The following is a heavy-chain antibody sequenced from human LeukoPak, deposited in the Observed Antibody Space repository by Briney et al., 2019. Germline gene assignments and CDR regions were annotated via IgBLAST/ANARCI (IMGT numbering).Heavy chain of an antibody. Sequence: SQTLSLTCAISGDSVSSNSAAWNWIRQSPSRGLEWLGRTYYRSKWYNDYAVSVKSRITINPDTSKNQFSLQLNSVTPEDTAVYYCARSSSGYSYGQRYWYFDLWGRGTLVTVSS. CDR3: ARSSSGYSYGQRYWYFDL. J-gene: IGHJ2*01. CDR1: GDSVSSNSAA. V-gene: IGHV6-1*01. CDR2: TYYRSKWYN. D-gene: IGHD5-18*01.